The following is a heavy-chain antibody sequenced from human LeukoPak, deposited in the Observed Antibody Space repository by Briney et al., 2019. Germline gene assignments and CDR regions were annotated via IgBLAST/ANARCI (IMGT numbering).Heavy chain of an antibody. V-gene: IGHV3-21*01. CDR3: ARAPTDHCSGTSCSPY. Sequence: GGSLRLSCAASGFTFSSYSMNWVRQAPGKGLEWVSSISSSSSYIYYADSVKGRFTISRDNAKNSLYLQMNSLRAEDTAVYYCARAPTDHCSGTSCSPYWGQGTLVTVSS. CDR2: ISSSSSYI. CDR1: GFTFSSYS. J-gene: IGHJ4*02. D-gene: IGHD2-2*01.